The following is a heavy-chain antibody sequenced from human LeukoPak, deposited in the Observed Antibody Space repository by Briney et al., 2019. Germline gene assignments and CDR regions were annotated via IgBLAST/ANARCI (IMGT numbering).Heavy chain of an antibody. CDR1: GFTFSDYD. D-gene: IGHD3-16*01. V-gene: IGHV3-69-1*02. J-gene: IGHJ4*02. CDR2: ISGLSTHI. Sequence: GGSLRLSCSASGFTFSDYDMNWVRQAPGKGLEWVSSISGLSTHIYYGDSVKGRFSISRDNANNSVYLQMNSLGVEDTAIYYCGRAFPPLRTSSAGDLWGQGILVTVSS. CDR3: GRAFPPLRTSSAGDL.